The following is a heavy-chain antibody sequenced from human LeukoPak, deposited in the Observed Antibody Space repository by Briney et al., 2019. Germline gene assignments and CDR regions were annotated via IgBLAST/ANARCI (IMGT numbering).Heavy chain of an antibody. D-gene: IGHD6-19*01. J-gene: IGHJ6*02. Sequence: ASVKVSCKASGYTITSYYMYWVRQAPGQGLEWMGIINPSGGSTSYAQKFQGRVTMTRDTSTSTVYMELSSLRSEDTAVYYCARRLSSGWPYYYYYYGMDVWGQGTTVTVSS. V-gene: IGHV1-46*01. CDR3: ARRLSSGWPYYYYYYGMDV. CDR1: GYTITSYY. CDR2: INPSGGST.